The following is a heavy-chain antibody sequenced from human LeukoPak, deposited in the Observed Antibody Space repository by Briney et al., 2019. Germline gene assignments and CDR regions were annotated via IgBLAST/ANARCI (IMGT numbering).Heavy chain of an antibody. V-gene: IGHV4-39*07. D-gene: IGHD6-13*01. CDR1: GGSISSSSYY. CDR3: ARDVTAAFDY. Sequence: SETLSLTCTVSGGSISSSSYYWGWIRQPPGKGLEWIGSIYYTGSTYYNPSLKSRVTISVDTSKNQFSLKLSSVTAADTAVYYCARDVTAAFDYWGQGTLVTVSS. J-gene: IGHJ4*02. CDR2: IYYTGST.